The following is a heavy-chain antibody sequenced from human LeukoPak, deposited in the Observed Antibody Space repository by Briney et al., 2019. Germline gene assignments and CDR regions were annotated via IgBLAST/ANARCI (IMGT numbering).Heavy chain of an antibody. V-gene: IGHV5-51*01. Sequence: GESLQISCKGSGYSFTSYWIGWVRPLPGKGLEWMGIIYPGDSDTRYSPSFQGQVTISADKSISTAYLQWSSLKASDTAMYYCARQVTGYYFDYWGQGTLVTVSS. CDR1: GYSFTSYW. CDR2: IYPGDSDT. J-gene: IGHJ4*02. CDR3: ARQVTGYYFDY. D-gene: IGHD3-10*01.